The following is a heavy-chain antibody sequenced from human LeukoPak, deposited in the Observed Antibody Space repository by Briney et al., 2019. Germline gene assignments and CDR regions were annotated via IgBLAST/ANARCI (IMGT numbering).Heavy chain of an antibody. V-gene: IGHV3-13*01. CDR1: GFTFSSYD. CDR2: IGTAGDT. J-gene: IGHJ6*02. D-gene: IGHD6-13*01. CDR3: ARMSSSWYEDYYYYGMDV. Sequence: GGSLRLSCAASGFTFSSYDMHWVRQATGKGLEWVSAIGTAGDTYYPGSVKGRFTISRENAKNSLYLQMNSLRAGDTAVYYCARMSSSWYEDYYYYGMDVWGQGTTVTVSS.